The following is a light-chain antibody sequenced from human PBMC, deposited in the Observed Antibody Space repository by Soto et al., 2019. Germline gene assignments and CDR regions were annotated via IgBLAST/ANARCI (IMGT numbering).Light chain of an antibody. J-gene: IGLJ2*01. CDR2: GVT. CDR1: NSEIGSYDF. Sequence: QSVLTQPASISGSPGQSITSSCTGSNSEIGSYDFVAWYQQLPGRSPRLIIYGVTNRPSGVSDRFSGSKSGNTASLTISGLQEDDEAEYYGSSYTDRNTLVAFGGGTKLTVL. V-gene: IGLV2-14*03. CDR3: SSYTDRNTLVA.